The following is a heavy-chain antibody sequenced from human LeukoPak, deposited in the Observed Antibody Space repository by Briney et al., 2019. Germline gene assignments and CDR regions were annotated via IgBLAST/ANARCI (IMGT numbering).Heavy chain of an antibody. Sequence: TSETLSLTCTVSGASVSSASYWTWIRQPPGKGVEWIAHIYNGVNTNYNPSLESRVTISVDTSKNQFSLRLNSVTAADTAVYYCAREVGRYYDSSGSRYNWFDPWGQGTLVTVSS. CDR2: IYNGVNT. CDR3: AREVGRYYDSSGSRYNWFDP. CDR1: GASVSSASY. J-gene: IGHJ5*02. D-gene: IGHD3-22*01. V-gene: IGHV4-61*01.